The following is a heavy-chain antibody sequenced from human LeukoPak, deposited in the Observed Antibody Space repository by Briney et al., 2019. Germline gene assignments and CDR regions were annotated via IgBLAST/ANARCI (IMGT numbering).Heavy chain of an antibody. Sequence: GASVKVSCKASGYTFTSYGIGWVRQAPGQGLEWMGWISAYNGNTNYAQKLQGRVTMTTDTSTSTAYMELRSLRSDDTAVYYCARSGFSSSSSVTYYYYHMDVWGKGTTVTVSS. J-gene: IGHJ6*03. CDR1: GYTFTSYG. CDR3: ARSGFSSSSSVTYYYYHMDV. CDR2: ISAYNGNT. D-gene: IGHD6-6*01. V-gene: IGHV1-18*01.